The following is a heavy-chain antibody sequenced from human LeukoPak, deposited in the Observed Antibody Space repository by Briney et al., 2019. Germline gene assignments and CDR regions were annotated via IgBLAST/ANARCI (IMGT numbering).Heavy chain of an antibody. CDR2: ISSSSSYI. D-gene: IGHD6-19*01. CDR3: ARARAARLVEGGYFDY. V-gene: IGHV3-21*01. Sequence: GGSLRLSCAASGFTFSSYSMNWVRQAPGKGLEWVSSISSSSSYIYYADSVKGRFTISRDNAKNSLYLQVNSLRAEDTAVYYCARARAARLVEGGYFDYWGQGTLVTVSS. CDR1: GFTFSSYS. J-gene: IGHJ4*02.